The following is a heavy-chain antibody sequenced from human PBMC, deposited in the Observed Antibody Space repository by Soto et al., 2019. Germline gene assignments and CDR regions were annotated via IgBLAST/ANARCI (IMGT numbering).Heavy chain of an antibody. CDR2: ISGSGGST. CDR1: GFTFSSYD. D-gene: IGHD3-3*01. J-gene: IGHJ6*02. CDR3: AKDSHPTTYYDFWSGYHDYYYYGMDV. V-gene: IGHV3-23*01. Sequence: PGGSLRLSCAASGFTFSSYDMSWVRQAPGKGLEWVSAISGSGGSTYYADSVKGRFTISRDNSKNTLYLQMNSLRAEDTAVYYCAKDSHPTTYYDFWSGYHDYYYYGMDVWGQGTTVTVSS.